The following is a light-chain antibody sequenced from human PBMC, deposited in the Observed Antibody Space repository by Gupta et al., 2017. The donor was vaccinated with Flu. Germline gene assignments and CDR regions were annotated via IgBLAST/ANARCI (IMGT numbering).Light chain of an antibody. CDR2: GAS. J-gene: IGKJ5*01. CDR1: QSVKKD. Sequence: PLSVSPGESATLTCRARQSVKKDLDWYEKKPRQATALLIYGASTRAQGSRGSCSGSGGGTELKRTIMVSQSEEFAVYSCQQETDGHPPRTFGQGTRLEMK. V-gene: IGKV3D-15*02. CDR3: QQETDGHPPRT.